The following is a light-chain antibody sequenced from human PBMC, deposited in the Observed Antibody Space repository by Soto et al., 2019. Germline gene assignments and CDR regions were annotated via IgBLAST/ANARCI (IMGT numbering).Light chain of an antibody. CDR3: QQYGSSPPRT. V-gene: IGKV3-20*01. Sequence: EIVSTQSPGILSLSPGERATLSCRASQSVSNDFLAWYQQKPGQAPRLLIYGASTRATDVPDRFSGSGSGADSTLSISRLEPEDFAVYYCQQYGSSPPRTFGQGTKVEMK. J-gene: IGKJ1*01. CDR1: QSVSNDF. CDR2: GAS.